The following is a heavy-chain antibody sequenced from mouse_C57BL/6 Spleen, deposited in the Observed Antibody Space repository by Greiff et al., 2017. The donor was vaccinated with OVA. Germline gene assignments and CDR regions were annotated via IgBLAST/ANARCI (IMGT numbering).Heavy chain of an antibody. CDR3: ARSGMPYAMDY. V-gene: IGHV1-7*01. D-gene: IGHD3-1*01. CDR1: GYTFTSYW. Sequence: QVHLQQPGAELVKPGASVKLSCKASGYTFTSYWMQWVKQRPGQGLDWIGYINPSSGYTKYNQKFKDKATLTANKSSSTAYMQLSSLTSEDSAVYYCARSGMPYAMDYWGQGTSVTVSS. CDR2: INPSSGYT. J-gene: IGHJ4*01.